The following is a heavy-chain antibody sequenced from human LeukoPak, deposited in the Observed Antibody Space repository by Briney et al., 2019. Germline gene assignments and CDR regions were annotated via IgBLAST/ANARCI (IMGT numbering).Heavy chain of an antibody. J-gene: IGHJ4*02. CDR2: IIPIFGTA. CDR1: GGTFSSYA. D-gene: IGHD2-2*01. V-gene: IGHV1-69*13. Sequence: GASVKVSCKASGGTFSSYAISWVRQAPEQGLEWMGGIIPIFGTANYAQKFQGRVTITADESTSTAYMELSSLRSEDTAVYYCARSYCSSTSCYPFDYWGQGTLVTVSS. CDR3: ARSYCSSTSCYPFDY.